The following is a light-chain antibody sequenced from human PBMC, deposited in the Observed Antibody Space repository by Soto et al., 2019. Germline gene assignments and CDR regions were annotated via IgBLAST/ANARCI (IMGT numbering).Light chain of an antibody. Sequence: QSALTQPASVSGSPGQSIAISCTGTSSDVGGYDRVSWYQQHPDKAPTLMFYGVNKRPSGVSSRFSGSKSGNTASLTISGLQAEDEADYYCCSSVGSPNWVFGGGTKVTVL. CDR1: SSDVGGYDR. J-gene: IGLJ3*02. CDR3: CSSVGSPNWV. V-gene: IGLV2-23*02. CDR2: GVN.